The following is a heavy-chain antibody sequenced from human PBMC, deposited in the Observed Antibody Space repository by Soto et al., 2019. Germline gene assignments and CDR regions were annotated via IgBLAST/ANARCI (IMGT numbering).Heavy chain of an antibody. J-gene: IGHJ4*02. D-gene: IGHD3-3*01. CDR3: ARDRRFLEWLDY. CDR2: IWYDGSNK. V-gene: IGHV3-33*01. CDR1: GFTFTSYG. Sequence: QVQLVESGGGVVQPGRSLTLSCVASGFTFTSYGIHWVRQAPGKGLEWVAVIWYDGSNKYYGDSVKGRFSISRDNSKNTVFLQMNSLRAEDTAVNYCARDRRFLEWLDYWGQGTLVSVSS.